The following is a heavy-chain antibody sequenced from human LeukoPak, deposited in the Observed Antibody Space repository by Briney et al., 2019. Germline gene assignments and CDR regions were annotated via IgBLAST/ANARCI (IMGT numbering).Heavy chain of an antibody. Sequence: GRSLRLSCAASGFTFSSYGMHWVRQAPGKGLEWASSISSSSSYIYYADSVKGRFTIPRDNAKNSLYLQMNSLRAEDTAVYYCARGNVAAAGRKYYDYWGQGTLVTVSS. V-gene: IGHV3-21*01. CDR3: ARGNVAAAGRKYYDY. D-gene: IGHD6-13*01. CDR1: GFTFSSYG. CDR2: ISSSSSYI. J-gene: IGHJ4*02.